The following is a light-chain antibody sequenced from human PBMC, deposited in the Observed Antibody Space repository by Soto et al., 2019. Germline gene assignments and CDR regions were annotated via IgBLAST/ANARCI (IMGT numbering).Light chain of an antibody. Sequence: DIQMTQSPSSLSASVGDRVTITCRASQSISSYLNWYQQKPGKAPKLLIYAASSLQSGVPSRFSGSGSGTDFTLTISSLQTEDFATYYYQQSYSTPPWTFGQGTKVEIK. CDR2: AAS. CDR3: QQSYSTPPWT. CDR1: QSISSY. J-gene: IGKJ1*01. V-gene: IGKV1-39*01.